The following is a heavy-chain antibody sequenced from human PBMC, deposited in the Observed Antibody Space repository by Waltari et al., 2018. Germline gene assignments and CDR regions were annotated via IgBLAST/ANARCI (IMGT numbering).Heavy chain of an antibody. J-gene: IGHJ5*01. CDR3: AREGRGYSSSWFDY. CDR1: GYSISSGYY. V-gene: IGHV4-38-2*02. Sequence: QVQLQESGPGLVKPSETLSLTCAVSGYSISSGYYWGWIRQPPGKGLEWIGSIYHSGSTYYNPSLKRRVTISVDTSKNQFSLKLSSVTAADTAVYYCAREGRGYSSSWFDYWGQGTLVTVSS. D-gene: IGHD6-13*01. CDR2: IYHSGST.